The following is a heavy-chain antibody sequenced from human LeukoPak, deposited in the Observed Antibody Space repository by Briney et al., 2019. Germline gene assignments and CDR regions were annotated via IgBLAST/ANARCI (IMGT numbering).Heavy chain of an antibody. D-gene: IGHD3-22*01. CDR1: GFTFSSYW. V-gene: IGHV3-7*01. CDR3: ARDYYDSSGYYLH. CDR2: IKQDGSEK. Sequence: GGSLRPSCAASGFTFSSYWMSWVRQAPGKGLEWVANIKQDGSEKYYVDSVKGRFTISRDNAKNSLYLQMNSLRAEDTAVYYSARDYYDSSGYYLHWGQGTLVTVPS. J-gene: IGHJ4*02.